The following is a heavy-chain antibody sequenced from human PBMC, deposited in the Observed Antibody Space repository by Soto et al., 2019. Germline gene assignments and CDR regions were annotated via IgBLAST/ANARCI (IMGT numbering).Heavy chain of an antibody. CDR2: INAGNGNT. J-gene: IGHJ4*02. Sequence: QVQLVQSGAEVKKPGSSVKVSCKASGYTFASYAIHWVRQAPGQRIEWMGWINAGNGNTKYSQKFQGRVTITRDTSVSTAYRELSSLRSEDTSVYYCARSDGPLGNYCGQGSLVTVSS. V-gene: IGHV1-3*01. CDR3: ARSDGPLGNY. CDR1: GYTFASYA. D-gene: IGHD4-17*01.